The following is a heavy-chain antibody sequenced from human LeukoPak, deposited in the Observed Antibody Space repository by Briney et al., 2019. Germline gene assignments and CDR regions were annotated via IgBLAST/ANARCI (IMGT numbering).Heavy chain of an antibody. CDR1: GFTFSSYW. J-gene: IGHJ4*02. D-gene: IGHD5-18*01. CDR3: ARGGPRGYSYGAIDY. V-gene: IGHV3-74*01. CDR2: INSDGSST. Sequence: PGGSLRLSCAASGFTFSSYWMHWVRQAPGKGLVWVSRINSDGSSTSYADSAKGRFTISRDNAKNTLYLQMNSLRAEDTAVYYCARGGPRGYSYGAIDYWGQGTLVTVSS.